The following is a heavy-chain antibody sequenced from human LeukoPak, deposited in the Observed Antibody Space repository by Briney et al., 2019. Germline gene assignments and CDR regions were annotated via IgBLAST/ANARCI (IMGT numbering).Heavy chain of an antibody. CDR3: ARVPHSSGWYLSY. D-gene: IGHD6-19*01. CDR1: GDSISSGVYY. Sequence: PSETLSLTRTVSGDSISSGVYYWSWVRQPPGKGLEWIGYIYYSGSTYYNPSLKSRITISVDTSKNQFSLKLSSVTAADTAVYYCARVPHSSGWYLSYWGQGTLVTVSS. CDR2: IYYSGST. V-gene: IGHV4-30-4*01. J-gene: IGHJ4*02.